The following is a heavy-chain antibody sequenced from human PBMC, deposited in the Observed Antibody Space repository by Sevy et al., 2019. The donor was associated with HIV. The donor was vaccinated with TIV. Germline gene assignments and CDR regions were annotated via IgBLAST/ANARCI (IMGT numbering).Heavy chain of an antibody. CDR3: ARLDSYSIGWSPRYYFDY. Sequence: GGSLRLSCKGSAYTFTTHWIGWVRQMPGKGLEWMGIMSPGDSDPRYSPSFQGQVTMSVDKSVSTAYLQWHSLETSDTAIYYCARLDSYSIGWSPRYYFDYWGQGTLVTVSS. J-gene: IGHJ4*02. V-gene: IGHV5-51*01. CDR1: AYTFTTHW. CDR2: MSPGDSDP. D-gene: IGHD6-19*01.